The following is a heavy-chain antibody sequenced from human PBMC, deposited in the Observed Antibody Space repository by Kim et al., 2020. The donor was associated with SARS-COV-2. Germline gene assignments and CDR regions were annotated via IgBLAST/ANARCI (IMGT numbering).Heavy chain of an antibody. CDR3: ARDSSGWDKNWFDP. Sequence: AVSVKSRITINPNTSKHQFSLQLNSVTPEDTAVYYCARDSSGWDKNWFDPWGQGTLVTVSS. D-gene: IGHD6-19*01. V-gene: IGHV6-1*01. J-gene: IGHJ5*02.